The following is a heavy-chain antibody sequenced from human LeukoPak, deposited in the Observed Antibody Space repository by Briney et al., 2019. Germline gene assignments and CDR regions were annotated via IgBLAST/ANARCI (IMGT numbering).Heavy chain of an antibody. Sequence: GGSLRLPCTASGFTFSNYAMSWVRQTPGKGLEWLSTISGGGENTHYADSVEGRFTISRHNSQNTLYLQMNSLRADDTAVYYCAKDVGGPMFDYWGQGTLVTVSS. J-gene: IGHJ4*02. CDR2: ISGGGENT. D-gene: IGHD4-23*01. V-gene: IGHV3-23*01. CDR3: AKDVGGPMFDY. CDR1: GFTFSNYA.